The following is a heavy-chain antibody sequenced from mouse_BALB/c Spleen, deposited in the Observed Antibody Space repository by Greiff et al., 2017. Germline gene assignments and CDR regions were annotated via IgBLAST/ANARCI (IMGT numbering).Heavy chain of an antibody. CDR2: ISTYNSNT. D-gene: IGHD2-1*01. J-gene: IGHJ1*01. CDR1: GYTFTDYA. CDR3: AKSGNDWDMDV. Sequence: VQLQQSGAEVVRPGVSVKISCKASGYTFTDYAMRWVKQSPAKGLEWIGVISTYNSNTNYNQKFKGKATMTVDKSSSTAYMELARLTSDDSAVYARAKSGNDWDMDVWGEGTTVTVSS. V-gene: IGHV1S137*01.